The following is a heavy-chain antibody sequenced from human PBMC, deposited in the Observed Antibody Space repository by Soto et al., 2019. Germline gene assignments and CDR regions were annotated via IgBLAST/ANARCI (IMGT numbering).Heavy chain of an antibody. CDR1: GYTFTDFY. CDR2: INPNSGGT. Sequence: ASVKVSCKASGYTFTDFYVHCVRQAPGQGLEWMGWINPNSGGTNYAQNFQGWVTMTRDTSISTAYMELSRLRSDDRAVYYCATSRASIAVAGKTEYYFDYWGQGTLVTVS. D-gene: IGHD6-19*01. V-gene: IGHV1-2*04. CDR3: ATSRASIAVAGKTEYYFDY. J-gene: IGHJ4*02.